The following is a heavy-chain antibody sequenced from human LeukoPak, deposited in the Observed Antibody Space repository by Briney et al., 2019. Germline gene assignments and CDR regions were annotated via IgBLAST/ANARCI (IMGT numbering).Heavy chain of an antibody. CDR2: IYTSGST. V-gene: IGHV4-61*02. Sequence: SQTLSLTCTVSGGSISSGSYYWSWTRQPAGKGLEWIGRIYTSGSTNYNPSLKSRVTISVDTSKNQFSLKLSSVTAADTAVYYSAREETLEDDNWFDPWGQGTLVTVSS. CDR3: AREETLEDDNWFDP. J-gene: IGHJ5*02. CDR1: GGSISSGSYY. D-gene: IGHD1-1*01.